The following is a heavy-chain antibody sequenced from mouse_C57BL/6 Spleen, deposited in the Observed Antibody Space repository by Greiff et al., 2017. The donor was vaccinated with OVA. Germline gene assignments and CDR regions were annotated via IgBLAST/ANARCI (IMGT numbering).Heavy chain of an antibody. V-gene: IGHV1-74*01. Sequence: QVQLQQPGAELVKPGASVKVSCKASGYTFTSYWMHWVKQRPGQGLEWIGRIHPSDSDTNYNQKFKGKATLTVDKSSSTAYMQLSSLTSEDSAVYFCARDPPYYYGSSPYAMDYWGQGTSVTVSS. CDR2: IHPSDSDT. CDR3: ARDPPYYYGSSPYAMDY. CDR1: GYTFTSYW. D-gene: IGHD1-1*01. J-gene: IGHJ4*01.